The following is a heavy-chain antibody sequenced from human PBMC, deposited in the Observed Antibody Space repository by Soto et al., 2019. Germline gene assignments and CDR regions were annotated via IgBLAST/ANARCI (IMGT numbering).Heavy chain of an antibody. Sequence: VASVKVSCKASGYTFTGYYMHWVRQAPGQGLEWMGWINPNSGGTNYAQKLQGRVTMTRDTSISTAYMELSRLRSDDTAVYYCADEGYCSSTSCYRGNGMDVWGQGTTVTVSS. CDR3: ADEGYCSSTSCYRGNGMDV. V-gene: IGHV1-2*02. CDR1: GYTFTGYY. J-gene: IGHJ6*02. D-gene: IGHD2-2*01. CDR2: INPNSGGT.